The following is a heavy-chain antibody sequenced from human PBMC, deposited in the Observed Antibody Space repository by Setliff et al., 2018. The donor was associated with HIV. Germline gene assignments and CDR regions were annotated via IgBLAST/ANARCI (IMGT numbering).Heavy chain of an antibody. Sequence: GASVKVSCKASGATFSSYTNSWVRQAPGQGLEWMGRIIPMFGTANYAQKFQGRVTITADKSMSTAYMEVSSLRSEDTAMYYCVRGMFMYTSSEGFPFDFWDQGTLVTVSS. J-gene: IGHJ4*02. CDR2: IIPMFGTA. D-gene: IGHD6-6*01. V-gene: IGHV1-69*08. CDR1: GATFSSYT. CDR3: VRGMFMYTSSEGFPFDF.